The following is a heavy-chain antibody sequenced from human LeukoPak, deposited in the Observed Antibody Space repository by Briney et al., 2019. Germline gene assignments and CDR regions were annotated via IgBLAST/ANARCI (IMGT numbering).Heavy chain of an antibody. J-gene: IGHJ4*02. D-gene: IGHD5-12*01. CDR1: GFTFGDYA. CDR3: TRVIVAAKDY. CDR2: IRSKAYGGTP. Sequence: GGSLRLSCTGSGFTFGDYAMNWVRQAPGKGLEWVGFIRSKAYGGTPEYAASVKGRFTISRDDSKSIAYLQMNSLKTEDTAVYYCTRVIVAAKDYWGQGTLVTVSS. V-gene: IGHV3-49*04.